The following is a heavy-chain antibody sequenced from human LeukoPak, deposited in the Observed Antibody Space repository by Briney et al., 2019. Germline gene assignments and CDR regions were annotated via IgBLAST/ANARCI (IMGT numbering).Heavy chain of an antibody. J-gene: IGHJ4*02. CDR3: ARVPLAYNFGEFDY. V-gene: IGHV4-30-2*01. CDR1: GGSISSGGYS. CDR2: IFHSGST. Sequence: SETLSLTCAVSGGSISSGGYSWSWIRQPPGKGLEWIGYIFHSGSTKYSPSLKTRVAISVDRPKNQFSLKLSSVTAADTAVYYCARVPLAYNFGEFDYWGQGALVTVSS. D-gene: IGHD5-18*01.